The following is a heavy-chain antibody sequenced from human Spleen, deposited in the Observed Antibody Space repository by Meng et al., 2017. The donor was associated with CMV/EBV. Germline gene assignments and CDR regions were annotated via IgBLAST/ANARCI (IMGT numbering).Heavy chain of an antibody. CDR2: INPSAGST. D-gene: IGHD1-26*01. J-gene: IGHJ4*02. CDR3: AREHTRGATGYFDY. V-gene: IGHV1-46*01. Sequence: KASEYTCSIVYLHWVRQAPEQGLEWVEKINPSAGSTGYAQKFQDRDTVTRDTSASTVYMELSSLTSEDTAVYYCAREHTRGATGYFDYWGPGTLVTVSS. CDR1: EYTCSIVY.